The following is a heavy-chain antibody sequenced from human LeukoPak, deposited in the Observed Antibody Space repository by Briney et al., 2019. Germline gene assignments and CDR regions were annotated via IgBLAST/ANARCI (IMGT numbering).Heavy chain of an antibody. Sequence: GGSLRLSCAASGFTFSNYGIHWVRQAPGKGLEWVALTSYDGSNTYYADSVKGRFTISRDNSKNTLYLQMNSLRAEDTAVYYCASSIVEYFQHWGQGTLVTVSS. CDR1: GFTFSNYG. J-gene: IGHJ1*01. CDR3: ASSIVEYFQH. D-gene: IGHD2-15*01. CDR2: TSYDGSNT. V-gene: IGHV3-30*03.